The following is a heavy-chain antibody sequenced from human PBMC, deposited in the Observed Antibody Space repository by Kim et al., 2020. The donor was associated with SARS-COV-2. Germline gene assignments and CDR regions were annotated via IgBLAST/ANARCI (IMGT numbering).Heavy chain of an antibody. CDR1: GYTLTELS. D-gene: IGHD6-13*01. Sequence: ASVKVSCKVSGYTLTELSMHWVRQAPGKGLEWMGGFDPEDGETIYAQKFQGRVTMTEDTSTDTAYMELSSLRSEDTAVYYCATGYKVAAAGTFDYWGQGTLVTVSS. CDR3: ATGYKVAAAGTFDY. V-gene: IGHV1-24*01. J-gene: IGHJ4*02. CDR2: FDPEDGET.